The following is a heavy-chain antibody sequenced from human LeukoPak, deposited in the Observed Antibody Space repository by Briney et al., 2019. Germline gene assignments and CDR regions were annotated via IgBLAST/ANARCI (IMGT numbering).Heavy chain of an antibody. Sequence: GGSLRLSCAASGFTFSSYAMHWVRQAPGKGLEWVAVISYNGSNKYYADSVKGRFTISRHNSENTLHLQMNSLRAEDTAVYYCARSSDWGQGTLVTVSS. J-gene: IGHJ4*02. D-gene: IGHD6-6*01. CDR2: ISYNGSNK. CDR1: GFTFSSYA. V-gene: IGHV3-30*14. CDR3: ARSSD.